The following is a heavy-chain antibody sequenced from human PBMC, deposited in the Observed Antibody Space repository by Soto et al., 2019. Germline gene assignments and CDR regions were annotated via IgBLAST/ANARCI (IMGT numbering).Heavy chain of an antibody. CDR2: IKQDGSEK. Sequence: GGSLRLSCAASGFTFSSYWMSWVRQAPGKGLEWVANIKQDGSEKYYVDSVKGRFTISRDNAKNSLYLQMNSLRAEDTAVYYCARGKYGDYKYYFDYWGQGTLVTVSS. V-gene: IGHV3-7*01. D-gene: IGHD4-17*01. J-gene: IGHJ4*02. CDR3: ARGKYGDYKYYFDY. CDR1: GFTFSSYW.